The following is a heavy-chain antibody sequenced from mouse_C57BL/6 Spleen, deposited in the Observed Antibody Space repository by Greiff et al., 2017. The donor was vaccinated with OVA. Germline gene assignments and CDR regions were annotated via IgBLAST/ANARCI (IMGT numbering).Heavy chain of an antibody. CDR1: GYTFTSYW. Sequence: QVQLQQPGAELVKPGASVTMSCKASGYTFTSYWITWVKQRPGQGLEWIGDIYPGSGSTNYNEKFKSKATLTVDTSSSTAYMQLSSLTSEDSAVYYCARRNLDGYYFAYWGQGTLVTVSA. CDR2: IYPGSGST. V-gene: IGHV1-55*01. J-gene: IGHJ3*01. CDR3: ARRNLDGYYFAY. D-gene: IGHD2-3*01.